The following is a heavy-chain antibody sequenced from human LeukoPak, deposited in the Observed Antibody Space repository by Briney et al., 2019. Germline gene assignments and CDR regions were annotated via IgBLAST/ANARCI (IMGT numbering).Heavy chain of an antibody. CDR1: GFTFGNYA. D-gene: IGHD6-19*01. V-gene: IGHV3-23*01. CDR2: ISGSGGST. CDR3: AKDRDSSGWYHYFDY. J-gene: IGHJ4*02. Sequence: GGSLRLSCAASGFTFGNYAMSWVRQAPGKGLEWVSAISGSGGSTYYADSVKGRFTISRDNSKNTLYLQMNSLRAEDTAVYYCAKDRDSSGWYHYFDYWGQGTLVTVSS.